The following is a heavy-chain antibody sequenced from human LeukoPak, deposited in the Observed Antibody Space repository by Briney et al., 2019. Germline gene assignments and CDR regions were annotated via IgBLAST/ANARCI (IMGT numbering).Heavy chain of an antibody. Sequence: GRSLRLSCAASGFTLSTYGMHWVRQAPGKGLEWVAVIWYDGSNKYYVDSVKGRFTISRVSSTNTLYLQMNSLRAEDTAVYYCARNTYGYVKDYWGQGTLVTVSS. J-gene: IGHJ4*02. CDR1: GFTLSTYG. D-gene: IGHD5-18*01. CDR3: ARNTYGYVKDY. V-gene: IGHV3-33*01. CDR2: IWYDGSNK.